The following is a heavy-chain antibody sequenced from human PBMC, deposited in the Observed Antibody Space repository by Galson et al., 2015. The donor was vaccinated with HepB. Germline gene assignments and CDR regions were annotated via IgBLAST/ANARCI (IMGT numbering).Heavy chain of an antibody. V-gene: IGHV1-18*01. CDR1: GYTFTSYG. Sequence: SVKVSCKASGYTFTSYGISWVRQAPGQGLEWMGWISAYNGNTNYAQKLQGRVTMTTDTSTSTAYMELRSLRSDDTAVYYCARDVYDYGDYGDEDYYYGMDVWGQGTTVTVSS. D-gene: IGHD4-17*01. CDR3: ARDVYDYGDYGDEDYYYGMDV. CDR2: ISAYNGNT. J-gene: IGHJ6*02.